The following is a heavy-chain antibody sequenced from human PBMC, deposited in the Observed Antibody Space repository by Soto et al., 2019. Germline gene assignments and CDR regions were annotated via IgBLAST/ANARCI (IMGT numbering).Heavy chain of an antibody. CDR2: IVPIFGAA. CDR3: ARDMQGGYNYQYYYYAMDV. CDR1: GGSFSSYA. V-gene: IGHV1-69*01. J-gene: IGHJ6*02. Sequence: QVQLVQSGAEVKQPASSLKVSCKASGGSFSSYAVSWVRQAPGQGLEWMGGIVPIFGAANYAQKFQGRVTITADESTSTAYMELSSLRSEDTAVYYCARDMQGGYNYQYYYYAMDVWGHGTTVTVSS. D-gene: IGHD5-12*01.